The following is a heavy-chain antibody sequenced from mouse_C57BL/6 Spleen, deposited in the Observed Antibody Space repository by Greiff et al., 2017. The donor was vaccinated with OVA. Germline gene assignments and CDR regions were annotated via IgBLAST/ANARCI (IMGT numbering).Heavy chain of an antibody. CDR2: ISSGSSTI. CDR3: ARKEVYYDYGYFDV. CDR1: GFTFSDYG. Sequence: VESGGGLVKPGGSLKLSCAASGFTFSDYGMHWVRQAPEKGLEWVAYISSGSSTIYYADTVKGRFTISRDNAKNTLFLQMTSLRSEDTAMYYCARKEVYYDYGYFDVWGTGTTVTVSS. V-gene: IGHV5-17*01. D-gene: IGHD2-4*01. J-gene: IGHJ1*03.